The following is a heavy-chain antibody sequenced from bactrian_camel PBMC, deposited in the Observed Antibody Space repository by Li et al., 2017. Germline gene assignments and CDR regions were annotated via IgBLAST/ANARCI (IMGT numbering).Heavy chain of an antibody. J-gene: IGHJ4*01. Sequence: HVQLVESGGGSVQAGESLRLSCAASGYTSSSNCMGWFRQAPGKEHEGVAGIRSDGVTSYADSVKGRFTTSQDGAKNTFYLEMNDLKPEDTGIFYCAAGYGNASPNYWGQGTQVTVS. CDR1: GYTSSSNC. V-gene: IGHV3S53*01. CDR3: AAGYGNASPNY. CDR2: IRSDGVT. D-gene: IGHD5*01.